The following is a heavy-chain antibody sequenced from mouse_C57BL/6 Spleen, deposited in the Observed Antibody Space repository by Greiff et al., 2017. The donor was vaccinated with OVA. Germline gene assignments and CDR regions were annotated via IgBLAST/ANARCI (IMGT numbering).Heavy chain of an antibody. CDR1: GYTFTSYW. Sequence: QVQLQQPGTELVKPGASVKLSCKASGYTFTSYWMHWVKQRPGQGLEWIGNINPSNGGTNYNEKFKSKATMTVDKSSSTAYMQLSSLTSEDSAVYYCATITTVVADRFAYWGQGTLVTVSA. CDR2: INPSNGGT. J-gene: IGHJ3*01. D-gene: IGHD1-1*01. V-gene: IGHV1-53*01. CDR3: ATITTVVADRFAY.